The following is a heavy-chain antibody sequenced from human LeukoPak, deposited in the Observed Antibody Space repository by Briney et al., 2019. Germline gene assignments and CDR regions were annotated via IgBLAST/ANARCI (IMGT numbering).Heavy chain of an antibody. CDR1: GGSISSYY. Sequence: SETLSLTCTVSGGSISSYYWSWIRQPPGKGLEWIGSIYYSGSTYYNPSLKSRVTISVDTSKNQFSLKLSSVTAADTAVYYCAIYPDPLYFDYWGQGTLVTVSS. CDR3: AIYPDPLYFDY. CDR2: IYYSGST. J-gene: IGHJ4*02. V-gene: IGHV4-59*05.